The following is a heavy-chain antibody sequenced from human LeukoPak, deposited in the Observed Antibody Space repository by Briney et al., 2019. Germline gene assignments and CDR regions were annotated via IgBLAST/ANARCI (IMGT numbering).Heavy chain of an antibody. CDR3: ATNYPDIVVVPAANAIYYYGMDV. Sequence: GSSVKVSCKASGGTFSSYAISWVRQAPVQGLVWMVGIIPFFGTANYAQKFQGRVTITADESTSTAYMELSSLRSEDTAVYYCATNYPDIVVVPAANAIYYYGMDVWGQGTTVTVSS. CDR1: GGTFSSYA. D-gene: IGHD2-2*01. J-gene: IGHJ6*01. CDR2: IIPFFGTA. V-gene: IGHV1-69*01.